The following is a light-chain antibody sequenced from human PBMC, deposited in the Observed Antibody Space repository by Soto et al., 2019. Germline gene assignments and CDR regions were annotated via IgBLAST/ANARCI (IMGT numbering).Light chain of an antibody. V-gene: IGKV3-11*01. J-gene: IGKJ5*01. CDR3: QQRSNWPSIT. CDR1: QSVSSY. CDR2: DAS. Sequence: EIVLTQSPATLSFSPGERATLSCRASQSVSSYLAWYQQKPGQAPRLLIYDASNRATGIPARFSGSGSGTDFTLTISSLEPEDFAVYYCQQRSNWPSITFGQGTRVEIK.